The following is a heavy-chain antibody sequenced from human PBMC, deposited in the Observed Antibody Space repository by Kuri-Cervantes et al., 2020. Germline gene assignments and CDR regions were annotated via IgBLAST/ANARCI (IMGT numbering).Heavy chain of an antibody. CDR2: INTNTGNP. CDR3: ARASRGHHESYYFDY. CDR1: GYTFTSYA. D-gene: IGHD1-14*01. V-gene: IGHV7-4-1*02. J-gene: IGHJ4*02. Sequence: ASVKVSCKASGYTFTSYAMNWVQQAPGQGLEWMGWINTNTGNPTYAQGFTGRFVFSLDTSVSTAYLQISSLKAEDTAVYYCARASRGHHESYYFDYWGQGTLVTVSS.